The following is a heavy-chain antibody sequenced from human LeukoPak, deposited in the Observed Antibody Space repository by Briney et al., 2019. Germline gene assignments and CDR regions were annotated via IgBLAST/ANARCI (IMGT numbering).Heavy chain of an antibody. Sequence: GRSLRLSCAASGFTFSSYSMNWVRQAPGKGLEWVSSISSSSNYIYYADSVKGRFTLSRDNAKNSLYLQMNSLRAEDTAVYYCARPYYYGSGSFRGMDVWGQGTTVTVSS. V-gene: IGHV3-21*01. CDR2: ISSSSNYI. J-gene: IGHJ6*02. D-gene: IGHD3-10*01. CDR1: GFTFSSYS. CDR3: ARPYYYGSGSFRGMDV.